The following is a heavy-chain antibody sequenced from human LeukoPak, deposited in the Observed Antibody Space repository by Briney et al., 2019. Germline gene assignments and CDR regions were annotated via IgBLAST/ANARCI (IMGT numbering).Heavy chain of an antibody. Sequence: GGSLRLSCAASGFTFSSYSMNWVRQAPGKGLEWVSSISSSSSYIYYADSVKGRFTISRDNSKNTLYLQMNSLRAEDTAVYYCAKDGSGSYYGFDYWGQGTLVTVSS. CDR1: GFTFSSYS. D-gene: IGHD1-26*01. V-gene: IGHV3-21*04. CDR2: ISSSSSYI. J-gene: IGHJ4*02. CDR3: AKDGSGSYYGFDY.